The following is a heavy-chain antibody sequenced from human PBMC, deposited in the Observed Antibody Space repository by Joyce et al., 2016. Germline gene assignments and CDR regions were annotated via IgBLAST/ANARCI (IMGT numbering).Heavy chain of an antibody. CDR2: TNFGGDT. CDR1: DDSIRRCTFY. J-gene: IGHJ6*04. Sequence: QLQLQESGPGLVTPSETLSLTCTVSDDSIRRCTFYWGWIRQPPGKGLEWIGNTNFGGDTCYSPGLHSRVTISVNTPKRQVSLKVLAVAAPETAVYYCARHGRPTPYGSGKDYYHYGMDVWGGGSTVSVST. CDR3: ARHGRPTPYGSGKDYYHYGMDV. V-gene: IGHV4-39*01. D-gene: IGHD3-10*01.